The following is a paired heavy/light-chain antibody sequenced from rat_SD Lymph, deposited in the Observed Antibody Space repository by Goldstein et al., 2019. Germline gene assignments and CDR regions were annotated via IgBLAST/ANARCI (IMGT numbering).Light chain of an antibody. CDR3: WQGTHFPHT. CDR1: QSLLGTSGKTF. CDR2: QVS. Sequence: DVVMTQTPVSLSLAIGQPASISCKSSQSLLGTSGKTFLNWILQRPGQSPKRLIYQVSKLYSEVPDRFSGSGSETEFTLKISRVEAEDLGVYYCWQGTHFPHTFGAGTKLELK. J-gene: IGKJ2-1*01. V-gene: IGKV1S1*01.
Heavy chain of an antibody. CDR2: ISSSSSYI. CDR1: GFTFSNYG. CDR3: ARHINYFDY. V-gene: IGHV5-34*01. D-gene: IGHD1-12*01. Sequence: EVQLVESGGGLVQPGRSLKLSCLASGFTFSNYGMNWIRQAPGKGLEWVASISSSSSYIYYADTVKGRFTISRDNAKNTLYLQMTSLRSEDTALYYCARHINYFDYWGQGVMVTVSS. J-gene: IGHJ2*01.